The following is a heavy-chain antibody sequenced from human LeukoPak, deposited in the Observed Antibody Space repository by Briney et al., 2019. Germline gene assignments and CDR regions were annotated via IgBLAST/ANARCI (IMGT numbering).Heavy chain of an antibody. CDR3: AREGPPNYYYDSSGSTLFDY. Sequence: GGSLRLSCAASGFTFSNYDMHWVRQVPGKGLEWVSAIDTAGDTYYPGSVKGRFTISRDNAKNSLYLQMSSLRAEDTAVYYCAREGPPNYYYDSSGSTLFDYWGQGTLVTVSS. CDR1: GFTFSNYD. V-gene: IGHV3-13*01. J-gene: IGHJ4*02. D-gene: IGHD3-22*01. CDR2: IDTAGDT.